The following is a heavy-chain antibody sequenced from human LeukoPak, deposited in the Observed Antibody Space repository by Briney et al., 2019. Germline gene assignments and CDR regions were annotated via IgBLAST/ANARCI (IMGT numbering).Heavy chain of an antibody. V-gene: IGHV4-30-2*01. D-gene: IGHD3-16*01. CDR3: ASLNSLGAGFIDY. J-gene: IGHJ4*02. CDR2: IYHSGST. CDR1: GGSISRGGYS. Sequence: SETLSLTCAVSGGSISRGGYSWSWIRQPPGKGLEWIGYIYHSGSTYYNPSLKSRVTISVDRSKNQFSLKLSSVTAADTAVYYCASLNSLGAGFIDYWGQGTLVTVSS.